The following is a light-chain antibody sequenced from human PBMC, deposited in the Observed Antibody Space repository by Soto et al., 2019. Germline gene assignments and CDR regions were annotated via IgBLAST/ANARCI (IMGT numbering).Light chain of an antibody. CDR3: QQYNSYPYT. Sequence: DIQLTQSPSSVSASVGDRVTITCRASQGISSWLAWYQQKPGKAPKLLIYDASSLQSGVPSTFSGSGSGTEFTLTISSLQPDDFATYYCQQYNSYPYTFGQGTRLEIK. V-gene: IGKV1D-16*01. CDR2: DAS. J-gene: IGKJ5*01. CDR1: QGISSW.